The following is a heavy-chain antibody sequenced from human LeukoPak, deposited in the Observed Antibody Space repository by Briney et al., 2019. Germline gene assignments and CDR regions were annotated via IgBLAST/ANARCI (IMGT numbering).Heavy chain of an antibody. D-gene: IGHD1-7*01. CDR3: AREPAGPLELRSRRAFDI. CDR2: IIPIFGTA. J-gene: IGHJ3*02. V-gene: IGHV1-69*05. Sequence: SVKVSCKASGGTFSSYVISWVRQAPGQGLEWMGRIIPIFGTANYAQKFRGRVTITTDESTSTAYMELSSLRSEDTAVYYCAREPAGPLELRSRRAFDIWGQGTMVTVSS. CDR1: GGTFSSYV.